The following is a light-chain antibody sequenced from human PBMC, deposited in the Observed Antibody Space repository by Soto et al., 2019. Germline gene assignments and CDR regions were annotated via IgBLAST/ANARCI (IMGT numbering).Light chain of an antibody. V-gene: IGKV3-15*01. CDR2: GAS. Sequence: EIVMTQSPGTLSVSPGERVTFSCRAGQSVSSNLAWYQQKPGQTPRLLIYGASTRATGIPDRFSGSGSGTEFTLTISSLQSEDFAVYYCQQFSGYPLTFGGGTKVDI. CDR1: QSVSSN. CDR3: QQFSGYPLT. J-gene: IGKJ4*01.